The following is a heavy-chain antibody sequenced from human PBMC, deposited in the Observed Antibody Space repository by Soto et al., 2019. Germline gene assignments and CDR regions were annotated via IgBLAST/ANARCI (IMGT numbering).Heavy chain of an antibody. V-gene: IGHV1-18*01. CDR3: ARDTYYYGSGSYYTDEY. Sequence: ASVKVSCKASGYTFTSYGISWVRQAPGQGLEWMGWISAYNGNTNYAQKLQCRVTMTTDTSTSTAYMELRSLRSDDTAVYYCARDTYYYGSGSYYTDEYWGQGTLVTVSS. CDR1: GYTFTSYG. D-gene: IGHD3-10*01. CDR2: ISAYNGNT. J-gene: IGHJ4*02.